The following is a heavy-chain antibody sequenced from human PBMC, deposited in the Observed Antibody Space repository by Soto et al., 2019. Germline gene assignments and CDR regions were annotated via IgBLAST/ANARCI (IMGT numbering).Heavy chain of an antibody. Sequence: ASVKVSCKASGYTFTSYGISLVRQAPGQGLEWMGWISAYNGNTNYAQKLQGRVTMTTDTSTSTAYMELRSLRSDDTAVYYCARYYYDSSGYYFFDYWGQGTLVTVSS. D-gene: IGHD3-22*01. CDR3: ARYYYDSSGYYFFDY. J-gene: IGHJ4*02. CDR1: GYTFTSYG. CDR2: ISAYNGNT. V-gene: IGHV1-18*01.